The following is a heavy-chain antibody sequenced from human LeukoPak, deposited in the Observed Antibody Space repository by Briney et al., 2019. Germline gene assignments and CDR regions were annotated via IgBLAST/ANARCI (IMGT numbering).Heavy chain of an antibody. D-gene: IGHD3-22*01. Sequence: SETLSLTCAVSGGSISSYYWSWIRQPPGKGLEWIGYIYYSGSTNNNPSLKSRVTISVDTSKNQLSLKLSSVTAADTAVCYCARHHFDSSGYYHHDYWGQGTLVTVSS. CDR2: IYYSGST. CDR3: ARHHFDSSGYYHHDY. V-gene: IGHV4-59*08. CDR1: GGSISSYY. J-gene: IGHJ4*02.